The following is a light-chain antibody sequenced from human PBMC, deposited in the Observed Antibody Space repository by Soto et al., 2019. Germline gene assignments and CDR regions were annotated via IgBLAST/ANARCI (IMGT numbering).Light chain of an antibody. V-gene: IGLV2-11*01. J-gene: IGLJ1*01. CDR2: DVS. CDR1: SSDVGGYNY. CDR3: CSYAGSYTFYV. Sequence: QSVLTQPRSVSGSPGQSVTISCTATSSDVGGYNYVSCYQQHPGKAPRLMIYDVSKRPSGVPDRFSGSKSGNTASLTISGLQAEDEADYYCCSYAGSYTFYVFGIGTQVTVL.